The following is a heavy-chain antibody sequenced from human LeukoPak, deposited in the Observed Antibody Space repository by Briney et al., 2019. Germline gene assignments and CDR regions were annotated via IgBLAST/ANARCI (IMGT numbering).Heavy chain of an antibody. D-gene: IGHD3-3*01. CDR2: ISYDGSNK. J-gene: IGHJ6*03. CDR1: GFTFSSYG. V-gene: IGHV3-30*18. CDR3: AKDRGFWSGYYTRYYYYMDV. Sequence: PGGSLRLSCAASGFTFSSYGMHWVRQAPGKGLEWVAVISYDGSNKYYADSVKGRFTISRDNSKNTLYLQMNSLRAEDTAVYYCAKDRGFWSGYYTRYYYYMDVWGKGTTVTVSS.